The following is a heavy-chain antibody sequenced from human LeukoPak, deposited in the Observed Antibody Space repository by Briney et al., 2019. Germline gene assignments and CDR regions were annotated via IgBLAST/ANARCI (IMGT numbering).Heavy chain of an antibody. CDR2: IYHSGST. Sequence: SETLSLTCAVSGCSISSGYYWGWIRQPPGKGLEWIGSIYHSGSTYYNPSLKSRVTISVDTSKNQFSLKLSSVTAADTAVYYCARTHPHHGSSGYYLRAKGFDYWGQGTLVTVSS. CDR1: GCSISSGYY. V-gene: IGHV4-38-2*01. J-gene: IGHJ4*02. CDR3: ARTHPHHGSSGYYLRAKGFDY. D-gene: IGHD3-22*01.